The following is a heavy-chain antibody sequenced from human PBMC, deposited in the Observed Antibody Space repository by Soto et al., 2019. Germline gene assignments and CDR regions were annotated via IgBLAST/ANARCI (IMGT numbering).Heavy chain of an antibody. CDR1: GGSISSSSYY. J-gene: IGHJ6*03. D-gene: IGHD3-22*01. CDR2: IYYSGST. Sequence: SETLSLTCTVSGGSISSSSYYWGWIRQPPGKGLEWIGSIYYSGSTYYNPSLKSRVTISVDTSKNQFTLKLSSVTAADTAVYYLARRIDYDSSGYYYYYMDVWGKGTTVTVSS. V-gene: IGHV4-39*01. CDR3: ARRIDYDSSGYYYYYMDV.